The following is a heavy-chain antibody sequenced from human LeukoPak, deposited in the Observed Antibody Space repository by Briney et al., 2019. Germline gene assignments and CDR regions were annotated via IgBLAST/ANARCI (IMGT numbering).Heavy chain of an antibody. Sequence: PGGSLRLSCAASGFTFSSYAMNWVRQAPGKGLEWVSVISGSGGSTYYADSVKGRFTISRDNSKNTLYLQMNSLRAEDTAVYYCAKAYCSSTSCQRFDYWGQGSLVTVSS. CDR3: AKAYCSSTSCQRFDY. V-gene: IGHV3-23*01. CDR2: ISGSGGST. CDR1: GFTFSSYA. D-gene: IGHD2-2*01. J-gene: IGHJ4*02.